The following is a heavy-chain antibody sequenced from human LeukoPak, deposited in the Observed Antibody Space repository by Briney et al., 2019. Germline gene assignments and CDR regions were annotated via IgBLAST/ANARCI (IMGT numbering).Heavy chain of an antibody. V-gene: IGHV5-51*01. J-gene: IGHJ6*02. Sequence: PGESLKISCKGSGYTFANYWIAWVRQMPGKGLEWMGIIYPGDSDTRYSPSFQGQVTISADKSISTAFLQWGSLKASDTAMCYCARSDSSSHILGYSYNGMDVWGQGTTVTVSS. CDR2: IYPGDSDT. D-gene: IGHD6-13*01. CDR3: ARSDSSSHILGYSYNGMDV. CDR1: GYTFANYW.